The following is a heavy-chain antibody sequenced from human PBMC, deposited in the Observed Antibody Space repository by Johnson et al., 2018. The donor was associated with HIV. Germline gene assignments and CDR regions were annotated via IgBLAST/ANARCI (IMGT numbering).Heavy chain of an antibody. CDR2: ISYDGSNK. CDR3: AKGRDSSGFGAFDI. Sequence: QVQLVESGGNVVQPGRSLRLSCAASGFTFSRYGIHWVRQAPGKGLEWLAVISYDGSNKKYADSVKGRFTISRDNSKNTLYLQMNSLRAEDTAVYYCAKGRDSSGFGAFDIWGQGTMVTVSS. J-gene: IGHJ3*02. CDR1: GFTFSRYG. D-gene: IGHD3-22*01. V-gene: IGHV3-30*18.